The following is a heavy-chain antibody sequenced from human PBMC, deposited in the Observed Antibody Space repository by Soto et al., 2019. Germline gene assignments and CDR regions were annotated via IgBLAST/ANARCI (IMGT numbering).Heavy chain of an antibody. D-gene: IGHD2-15*01. CDR3: ATDCSGGSCYGASGMDV. Sequence: VQLEQSGAEVQKTGSSVKVSCKASGGTFGGYAISWVRRAPGQSLEWMGQINAGFGATDLAQMFQGRVTITADKSTTTVYMELSSLRSDDTAVYYCATDCSGGSCYGASGMDVWGQGTTVTVSS. CDR2: INAGFGAT. CDR1: GGTFGGYA. J-gene: IGHJ6*02. V-gene: IGHV1-69*06.